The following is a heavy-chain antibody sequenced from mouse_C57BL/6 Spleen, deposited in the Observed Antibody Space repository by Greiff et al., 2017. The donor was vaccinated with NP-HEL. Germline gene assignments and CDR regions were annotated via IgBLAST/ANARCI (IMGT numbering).Heavy chain of an antibody. J-gene: IGHJ2*01. V-gene: IGHV1-19*01. Sequence: EVQLQQSGPVLVKPGASVKMSCKASGYTFTDYYMNWVKQSHGKSLVWIGVINPYNGGTSYNQKFKGKATLTVDKSSSTAYMELNSLTSEDSAVYYCASQGDYFDYWGQGTTLTVSS. CDR2: INPYNGGT. CDR1: GYTFTDYY. CDR3: ASQGDYFDY.